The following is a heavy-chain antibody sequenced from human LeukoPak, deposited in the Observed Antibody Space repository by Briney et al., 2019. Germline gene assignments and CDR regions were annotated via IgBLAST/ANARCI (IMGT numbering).Heavy chain of an antibody. CDR1: GGSISSSSYY. Sequence: SKTLSLICTVSGGSISSSSYYWGWIRQPPGKGLEWIGSIYYSGSTYYNPSLKSRVTISVDTSKNQFSLKLSSVTAADTAVYYCARQRTSGYSYGYGYWGQGTLVTVSS. CDR2: IYYSGST. CDR3: ARQRTSGYSYGYGY. V-gene: IGHV4-39*01. J-gene: IGHJ4*02. D-gene: IGHD5-18*01.